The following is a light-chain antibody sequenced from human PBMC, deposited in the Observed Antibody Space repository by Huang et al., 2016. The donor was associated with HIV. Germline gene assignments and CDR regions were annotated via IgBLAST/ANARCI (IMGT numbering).Light chain of an antibody. V-gene: IGKV1-9*01. CDR2: AAS. CDR1: QGISHY. CDR3: QQRDSYPVT. Sequence: IQLTQSPSSLSASVGDRVTITCRASQGISHYLAWYQQQPGKAPKLLIYAASTLYTGFPSRFSGSGSVTDFTLTISSLQPEDFATYYCQQRDSYPVTFGGGTKVDIK. J-gene: IGKJ4*01.